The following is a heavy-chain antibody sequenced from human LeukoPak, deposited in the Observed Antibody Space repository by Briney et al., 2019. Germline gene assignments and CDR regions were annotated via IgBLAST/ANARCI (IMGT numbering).Heavy chain of an antibody. D-gene: IGHD1-26*01. V-gene: IGHV3-74*01. CDR2: ITSDGSST. CDR3: ARDLTGAVFDF. J-gene: IGHJ4*02. CDR1: GFTYRTYW. Sequence: PGGSLRLSCAASGFTYRTYWMHWVRQAPGKGLVCVSRITSDGSSTSYADSVRGRFTISRDNAKNTVYLQMNSLRAEDTAVYYCARDLTGAVFDFWGQGTLVTVSS.